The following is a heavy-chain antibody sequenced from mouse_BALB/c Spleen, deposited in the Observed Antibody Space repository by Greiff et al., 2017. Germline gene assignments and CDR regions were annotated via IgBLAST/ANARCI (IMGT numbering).Heavy chain of an antibody. Sequence: EVHLVESGGGLVQPKGSLKLSCAASGFTFNTYAMNWVRQAPGKGLEWVARIRSKSNNYATYYADSVKDRFTISRDDSQSMLYLQMNNLKTEDTAMYYCVRGNDYDEGYYFDYWGQGTTLTVSS. J-gene: IGHJ2*01. CDR2: IRSKSNNYAT. CDR3: VRGNDYDEGYYFDY. CDR1: GFTFNTYA. V-gene: IGHV10-1*02. D-gene: IGHD2-4*01.